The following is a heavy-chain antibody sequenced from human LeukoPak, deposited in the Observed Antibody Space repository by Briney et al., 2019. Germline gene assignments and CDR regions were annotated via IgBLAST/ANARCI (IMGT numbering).Heavy chain of an antibody. CDR1: GYTFTAYY. CDR3: ASYPRYVSSPPFDY. J-gene: IGHJ4*02. V-gene: IGHV1-2*02. CDR2: INPNTGDR. Sequence: SVKVSCKASGYTFTAYYMHWVRQAPGQGFEWMGWINPNTGDRNYAQKFQGRVTMTRDTTISTAYMELSRLTSDDTAVYYCASYPRYVSSPPFDYWSQGTLVTVSS. D-gene: IGHD2-15*01.